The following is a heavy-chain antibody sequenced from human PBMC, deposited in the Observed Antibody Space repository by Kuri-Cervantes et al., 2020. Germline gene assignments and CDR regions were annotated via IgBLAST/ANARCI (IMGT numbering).Heavy chain of an antibody. Sequence: ASVKVSCKASGYTFTDYYIHWVRQAPGQGLEWVGWINPNNGGTKYAQKFQGRVTMTRDTSISTAYMELSRLRSDDTAVYYCARVFLGFSGYTMGYSYGFDDYRGQGTLVTVSS. D-gene: IGHD5-18*01. J-gene: IGHJ4*02. CDR1: GYTFTDYY. CDR2: INPNNGGT. V-gene: IGHV1-2*02. CDR3: ARVFLGFSGYTMGYSYGFDDY.